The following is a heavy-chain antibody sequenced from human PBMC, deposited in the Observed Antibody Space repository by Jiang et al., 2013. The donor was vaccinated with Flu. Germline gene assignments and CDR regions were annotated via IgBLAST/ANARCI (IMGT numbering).Heavy chain of an antibody. Sequence: KPTQTLTLTCTFSGFSLSTSGMCVNWIRQPPGKALEWLAFIDQDGDEYYNTALKTRLTISKDSSKNQVVLTMTNMDPVDTATYYCSRSDYTTASGYWGQGTLVTVSS. J-gene: IGHJ4*02. CDR3: SRSDYTTASGY. V-gene: IGHV2-70*01. D-gene: IGHD2-2*02. CDR1: GFSLSTSGMC. CDR2: IDQDGDE.